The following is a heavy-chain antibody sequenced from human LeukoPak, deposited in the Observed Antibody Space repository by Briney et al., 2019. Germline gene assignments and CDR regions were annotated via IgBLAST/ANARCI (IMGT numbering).Heavy chain of an antibody. Sequence: PGESLQISCKGSGYIFTSYWIGWVRQLPGKGLEWMGIIYPGDSDTRYSPSFQGQVTISADKSISTAYLQWSSLKASDTAMYYCARLRLAMGTTSYFDYWGQGTLVTVSS. CDR1: GYIFTSYW. D-gene: IGHD4-11*01. CDR2: IYPGDSDT. CDR3: ARLRLAMGTTSYFDY. V-gene: IGHV5-51*01. J-gene: IGHJ4*02.